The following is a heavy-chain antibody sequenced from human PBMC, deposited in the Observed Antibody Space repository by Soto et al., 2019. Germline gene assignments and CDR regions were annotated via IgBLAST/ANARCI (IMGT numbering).Heavy chain of an antibody. CDR3: ASDVTVTQLQAYDY. D-gene: IGHD4-17*01. J-gene: IGHJ4*02. CDR1: GFTFSSYA. V-gene: IGHV3-30-3*01. CDR2: ISYDGSNK. Sequence: GGSLRLSCAASGFTFSSYAMHWVRQAPGKGLEWVAVISYDGSNKYYADSVKGRFTISRDNSKNTLYLQMNSLRAEDTAVYYCASDVTVTQLQAYDYWGQGTLVTVSS.